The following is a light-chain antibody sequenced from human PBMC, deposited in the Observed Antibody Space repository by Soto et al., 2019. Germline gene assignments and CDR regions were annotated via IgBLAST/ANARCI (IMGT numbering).Light chain of an antibody. V-gene: IGKV1-5*01. CDR3: QQYNSYSS. CDR1: QSISRW. Sequence: DIQMTQSPSTLSASVGARVTITCRASQSISRWLAWNQQKAGKAPKALIYDASTLRSGVPSRFSGGGSGTEFTLTISSLQLDDFATYYCQQYNSYSSFGQGTKVDIK. CDR2: DAS. J-gene: IGKJ1*01.